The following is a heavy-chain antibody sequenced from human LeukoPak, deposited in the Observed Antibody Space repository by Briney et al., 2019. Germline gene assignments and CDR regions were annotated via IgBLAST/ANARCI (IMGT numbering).Heavy chain of an antibody. Sequence: PGRSLRLSCAASGFTFSSHGMHWVRQAPGKGLEWVAVISYDGSNKYYADSVKGRFTISRDNSKNTLYLQMNSLRAEDTAVYYCAKLTKENWFDPWGQGTLVTVSS. CDR3: AKLTKENWFDP. D-gene: IGHD3-9*01. J-gene: IGHJ5*02. V-gene: IGHV3-30*18. CDR2: ISYDGSNK. CDR1: GFTFSSHG.